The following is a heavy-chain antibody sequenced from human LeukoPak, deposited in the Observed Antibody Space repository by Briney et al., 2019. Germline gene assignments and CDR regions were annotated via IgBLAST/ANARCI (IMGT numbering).Heavy chain of an antibody. Sequence: ASVKVSCKASGYTFTGYYMHWVRQAPGQGLEWMGWINPNSGGTNYEQKFQGRVTMTRDTSISTAYMELSRLRSDDTAVYYCATGTTEYYAFDIWGQGTMVTVSS. CDR3: ATGTTEYYAFDI. CDR1: GYTFTGYY. CDR2: INPNSGGT. D-gene: IGHD1-1*01. J-gene: IGHJ3*02. V-gene: IGHV1-2*02.